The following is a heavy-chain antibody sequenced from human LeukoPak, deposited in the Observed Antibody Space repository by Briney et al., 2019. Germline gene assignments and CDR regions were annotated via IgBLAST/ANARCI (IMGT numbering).Heavy chain of an antibody. CDR3: ASGYFVHTFDF. CDR2: IYFRGNT. CDR1: GVSIRSTSYY. Sequence: RSEPLSLTCTVSGVSIRSTSYYWGWIRQPPGKGLEWIGSIYFRGNTYYNPSLKTRVTISIDTSKNQFSLKLTSVTAADTAIFYCASGYFVHTFDFWGQGTLGTVSS. D-gene: IGHD2-2*03. V-gene: IGHV4-39*01. J-gene: IGHJ4*02.